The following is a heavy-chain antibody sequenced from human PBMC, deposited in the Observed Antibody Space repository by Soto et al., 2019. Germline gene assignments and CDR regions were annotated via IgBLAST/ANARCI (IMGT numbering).Heavy chain of an antibody. CDR1: GFTFSSYA. CDR2: ISYDGSNK. D-gene: IGHD3-10*01. V-gene: IGHV3-30-3*01. Sequence: GGSLRLSCAASGFTFSSYAMHWVRQAPGKGLEWVAVISYDGSNKYYADSVKGRFTISRDNSKNTLYLQMNSLRAEDTAVYYCARSRVRGVPTYYYYGMDVWGQGTTVTVSS. CDR3: ARSRVRGVPTYYYYGMDV. J-gene: IGHJ6*02.